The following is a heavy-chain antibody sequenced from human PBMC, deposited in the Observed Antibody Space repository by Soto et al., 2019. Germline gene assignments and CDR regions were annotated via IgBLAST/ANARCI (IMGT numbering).Heavy chain of an antibody. D-gene: IGHD1-26*01. CDR3: AHRPIVGADI. CDR1: GGSISNSNW. CDR2: IFHSGST. J-gene: IGHJ4*02. V-gene: IGHV4-4*02. Sequence: SETLSLTCAVFGGSISNSNWWTWVRQPPGKGLDWIGEIFHSGSTNYNSSLMGRVTISVDKANNQFSLELSSVTAADTAVYYCAHRPIVGADIWCQGTLVTVSS.